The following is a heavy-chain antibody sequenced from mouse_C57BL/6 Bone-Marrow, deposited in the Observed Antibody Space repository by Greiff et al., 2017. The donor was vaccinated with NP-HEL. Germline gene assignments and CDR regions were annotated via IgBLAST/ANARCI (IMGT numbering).Heavy chain of an antibody. J-gene: IGHJ4*01. Sequence: EVQGVESGPELVKPGASVKIPCKASGYTFTDYNMDWVKQSHGKSLEWIGDINPNNGGTIYNQKFKGKATLTVDKSSSTAYMELRSLTSEDTAVYYCARSRYGNLYYAMDYWGQGTSVTVSS. CDR2: INPNNGGT. CDR3: ARSRYGNLYYAMDY. D-gene: IGHD2-1*01. V-gene: IGHV1-18*01. CDR1: GYTFTDYN.